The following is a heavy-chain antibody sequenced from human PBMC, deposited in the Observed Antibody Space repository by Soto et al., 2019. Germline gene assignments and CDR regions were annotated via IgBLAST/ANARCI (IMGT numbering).Heavy chain of an antibody. CDR1: GASISSGDYY. CDR3: ARLPLVNGAYGWFDP. CDR2: LYYTGGT. D-gene: IGHD4-17*01. Sequence: QVQLQESGPGLVKPSQTLSLTCHVSGASISSGDYYWSWLRQHPGQGLDWIGYLYYTGGTYYNPSLRSRVTISLDVSKIQFSLTLTSMTAADTAVYFCARLPLVNGAYGWFDPWGQGTLVTVSS. J-gene: IGHJ5*02. V-gene: IGHV4-31*03.